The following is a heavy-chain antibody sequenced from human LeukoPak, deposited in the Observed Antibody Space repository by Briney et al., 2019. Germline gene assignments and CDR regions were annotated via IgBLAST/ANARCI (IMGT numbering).Heavy chain of an antibody. CDR3: ATHYGSGSPRAYYYYYMDA. J-gene: IGHJ6*03. CDR2: MNPNSGNT. D-gene: IGHD3-10*01. Sequence: ASVKVSCKASGYTFTSYDINWVRQATGQGLEWMGWMNPNSGNTGYAQKFQGRVTMTRNTSISTAYMELSSLRSEDTAVYYCATHYGSGSPRAYYYYYMDAWGKGTTVTVPS. V-gene: IGHV1-8*01. CDR1: GYTFTSYD.